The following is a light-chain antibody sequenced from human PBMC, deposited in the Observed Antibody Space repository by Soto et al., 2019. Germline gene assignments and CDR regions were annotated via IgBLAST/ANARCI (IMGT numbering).Light chain of an antibody. CDR1: SSDVGGYNY. V-gene: IGLV2-14*03. Sequence: QSALTQPASVSGSPGQSITISCTGTSSDVGGYNYVSWYQQHPGKAPKLMIYDVNNRPSGVSNRFSGSKSGNTGSLTISGLQAEGVCDYYCSSYTSTSTLAVFGGGTKVTVL. J-gene: IGLJ2*01. CDR3: SSYTSTSTLAV. CDR2: DVN.